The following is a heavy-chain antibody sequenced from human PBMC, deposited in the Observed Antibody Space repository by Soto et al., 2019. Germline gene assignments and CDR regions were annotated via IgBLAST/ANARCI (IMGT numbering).Heavy chain of an antibody. CDR1: GGSISSGGYS. D-gene: IGHD3-10*01. CDR2: IYHSGST. CDR3: ARENNVLPGGYFDY. J-gene: IGHJ4*02. V-gene: IGHV4-30-2*01. Sequence: QLQLQESGSGLVKPSQTLSLTCAVSGGSISSGGYSWSWIRQPPGKGLEWIGYIYHSGSTYYNPSRKSLVTISVDRSKNQFSLKLSSVTAADTAVYYCARENNVLPGGYFDYWGQGTLVTVSS.